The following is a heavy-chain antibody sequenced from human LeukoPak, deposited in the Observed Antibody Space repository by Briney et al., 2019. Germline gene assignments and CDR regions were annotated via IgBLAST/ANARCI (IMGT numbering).Heavy chain of an antibody. CDR2: ISAYNGNT. CDR1: GYTFTSYG. J-gene: IGHJ4*02. D-gene: IGHD3-10*01. Sequence: GASVKVSCKASGYTFTSYGISWVRQAPGQGLEWMGWISAYNGNTNYAQKLQGRVTMTTDTSTSTAYMELSSLRSEDTAVYYCARSGDVYYYGSGSLPDYWGQGTLVTVSS. V-gene: IGHV1-18*01. CDR3: ARSGDVYYYGSGSLPDY.